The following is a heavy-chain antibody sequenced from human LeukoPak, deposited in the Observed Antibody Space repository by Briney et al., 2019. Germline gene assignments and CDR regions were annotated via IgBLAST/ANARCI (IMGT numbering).Heavy chain of an antibody. Sequence: ASVKVSCKASGYTFTGYYMHWVRQAPGQGLEWMGWINPNSGGTNYAQKFQGRVTMTRDTSISTAYMELSRLRSDDAAVYYCARSHYYDSSFDYWGQGTLVTVSS. CDR2: INPNSGGT. V-gene: IGHV1-2*02. CDR3: ARSHYYDSSFDY. D-gene: IGHD3-22*01. J-gene: IGHJ4*02. CDR1: GYTFTGYY.